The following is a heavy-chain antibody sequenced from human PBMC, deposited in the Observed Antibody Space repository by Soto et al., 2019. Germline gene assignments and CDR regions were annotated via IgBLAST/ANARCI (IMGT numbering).Heavy chain of an antibody. CDR1: GYTFSNYD. D-gene: IGHD3-10*01. CDR2: VNPNNGNT. CDR3: AKVSRKGSAIDFDY. Sequence: QVQLVQSGAELKKPGASVKVSCKASGYTFSNYDMNWVRQATEQGPEWIGWVNPNNGNTGYAQKFQGRVTLTTDIPTTTAYMELTSLRSEDTAIYYCAKVSRKGSAIDFDYWGQGTLITVSS. J-gene: IGHJ4*02. V-gene: IGHV1-8*01.